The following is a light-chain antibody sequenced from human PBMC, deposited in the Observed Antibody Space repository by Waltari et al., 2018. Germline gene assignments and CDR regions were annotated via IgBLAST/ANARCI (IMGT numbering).Light chain of an antibody. CDR3: QQTYGIQYT. CDR2: GTP. CDR1: QTISTF. Sequence: DIQMTQSPSSLSASVGDTVTFTCRASQTISTFLHWYQHKQGKAPKLLVYGTPTLQSGVPSRCSGSGSGTDFTLTITSLQPEDFATYYCQQTYGIQYTFGQGTKLEI. V-gene: IGKV1-39*01. J-gene: IGKJ2*01.